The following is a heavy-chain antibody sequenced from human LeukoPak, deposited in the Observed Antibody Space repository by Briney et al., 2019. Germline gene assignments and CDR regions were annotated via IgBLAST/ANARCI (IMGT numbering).Heavy chain of an antibody. J-gene: IGHJ4*02. Sequence: GRSLRLSCAASGFTFSRHGVHWVRQAPGKGLEWVAVISYDGSDKHYADSVKGRFTISRDNAKNSLYLQMNSLRAEDTAVYYCASICGGDCYSRVLADYWGQGTLVTVSS. D-gene: IGHD2-21*01. CDR3: ASICGGDCYSRVLADY. V-gene: IGHV3-30*03. CDR2: ISYDGSDK. CDR1: GFTFSRHG.